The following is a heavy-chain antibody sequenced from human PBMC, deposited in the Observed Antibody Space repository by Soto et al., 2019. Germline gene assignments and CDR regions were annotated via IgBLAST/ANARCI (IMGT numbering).Heavy chain of an antibody. V-gene: IGHV5-51*01. CDR3: ARKFAPEFFDS. Sequence: GESPKISCKASGYTFSNYWIACVRQMPGKGLEWMGIIYPRDSDSKYSPAFQGQVTFTVDKSIDTAYLQWTSLGASDTAIYFCARKFAPEFFDSWGQGTLVTVSS. CDR2: IYPRDSDS. CDR1: GYTFSNYW. D-gene: IGHD3-10*01. J-gene: IGHJ4*02.